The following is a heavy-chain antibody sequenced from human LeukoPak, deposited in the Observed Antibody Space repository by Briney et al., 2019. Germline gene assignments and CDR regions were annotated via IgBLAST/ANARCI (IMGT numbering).Heavy chain of an antibody. J-gene: IGHJ4*02. Sequence: ASVKVSCKASGYTFTSYYMHWVRQAPGQGLEWMGIINPSGGSTSYAQKFQGRVTMTRDTSTSTVYIELSSLRSEDTAVYYCARGGVIAVAGGYFDYWGQGTLVTVSS. V-gene: IGHV1-46*03. CDR2: INPSGGST. D-gene: IGHD6-19*01. CDR1: GYTFTSYY. CDR3: ARGGVIAVAGGYFDY.